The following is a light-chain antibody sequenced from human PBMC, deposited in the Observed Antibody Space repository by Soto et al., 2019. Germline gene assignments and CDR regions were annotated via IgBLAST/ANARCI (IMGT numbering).Light chain of an antibody. V-gene: IGKV1-13*02. CDR1: QGISSA. Sequence: IQLTQSPSSLSASVGDRVTITCRASQGISSALAWYQQKPGKAPKLLIYDAFTLESGVPSRFSGSGSGPDSTLTFSSLQPEDFASYYFQHFNSYPITFGQGTRLEIK. J-gene: IGKJ5*01. CDR2: DAF. CDR3: QHFNSYPIT.